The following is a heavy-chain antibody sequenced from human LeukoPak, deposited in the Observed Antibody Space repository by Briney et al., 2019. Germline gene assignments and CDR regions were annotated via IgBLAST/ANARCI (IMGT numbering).Heavy chain of an antibody. CDR3: ATDSTPLIHGLIIAFTY. D-gene: IGHD3-10*01. Sequence: GASVKVSCKTSGFTLSGSAVQWVRQARGQPLEWLGWIIVDSGKTHFLRKLQERLIITRDMSTNTVYMELSSLTSEDTAIYYCATDSTPLIHGLIIAFTYWGQGAQVTVSS. CDR1: GFTLSGSA. CDR2: IIVDSGKT. V-gene: IGHV1-58*01. J-gene: IGHJ4*02.